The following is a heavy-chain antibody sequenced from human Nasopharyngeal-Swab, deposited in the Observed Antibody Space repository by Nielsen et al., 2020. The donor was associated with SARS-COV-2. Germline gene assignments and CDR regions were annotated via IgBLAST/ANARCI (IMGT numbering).Heavy chain of an antibody. CDR2: IIPILGIA. J-gene: IGHJ4*02. Sequence: SVKVSCKASGGTFSSYAISWVRQAPGQGLEWVGRIIPILGIANYAQKFQGRVTITADKSTSTAYMELSSLRSEDTAVYYCAREIMITFGGVIVESFAYFDYWGQGTLVTVSS. CDR1: GGTFSSYA. V-gene: IGHV1-69*04. D-gene: IGHD3-16*02. CDR3: AREIMITFGGVIVESFAYFDY.